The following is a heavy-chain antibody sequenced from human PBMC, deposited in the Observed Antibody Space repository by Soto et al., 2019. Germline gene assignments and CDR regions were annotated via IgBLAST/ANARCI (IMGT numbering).Heavy chain of an antibody. Sequence: PWGSLRLSCVASGFTFSSYALNWVRQAQGGGLEWVSAISSSGGTTYYADAVKGRFTISRDKPKNALFLQMNSLRAEDAAIYYCAKSPKVISTYFDYWGQGRLVTVSS. D-gene: IGHD3-22*01. CDR3: AKSPKVISTYFDY. CDR1: GFTFSSYA. CDR2: ISSSGGTT. J-gene: IGHJ4*02. V-gene: IGHV3-23*01.